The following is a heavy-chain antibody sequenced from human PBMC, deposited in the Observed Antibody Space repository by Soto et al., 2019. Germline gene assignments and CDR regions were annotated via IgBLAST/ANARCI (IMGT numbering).Heavy chain of an antibody. CDR1: GDTDTNYV. D-gene: IGHD3-16*02. V-gene: IGHV1-69*13. Sequence: SVKVSCKASGDTDTNYVISWVRQAPGQGLEWMGGIFPKFGTTYSAQKLQDRLTITADESTSTVYMQLSSLRLDDTAVYYCEAEMTFGKLSVVWGQGTTVTVPS. CDR2: IFPKFGTT. J-gene: IGHJ6*02. CDR3: EAEMTFGKLSVV.